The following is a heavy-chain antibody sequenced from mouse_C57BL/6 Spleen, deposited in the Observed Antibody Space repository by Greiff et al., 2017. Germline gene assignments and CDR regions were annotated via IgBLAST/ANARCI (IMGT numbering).Heavy chain of an antibody. V-gene: IGHV3-6*01. J-gene: IGHJ2*01. CDR2: ISYDGSN. CDR3: ARRAITGRYYFDY. Sequence: EVKLQESGPGLVKPSQSLSLTCSVTGYSITSGYYWNWIRQFPGNKLEWMGYISYDGSNNYNPSLKNRISITRDTSNNQFFLKLNSVTTEDTATYYCARRAITGRYYFDYWGQGTTLTVSS. CDR1: GYSITSGYY. D-gene: IGHD4-1*01.